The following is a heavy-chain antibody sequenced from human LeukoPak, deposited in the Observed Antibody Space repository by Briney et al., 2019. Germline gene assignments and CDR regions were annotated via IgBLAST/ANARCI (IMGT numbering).Heavy chain of an antibody. J-gene: IGHJ4*02. D-gene: IGHD2-8*01. Sequence: GASVKVSCKASGYTFTSYYMHWVRQAPGQGLEWMGIINPSGGSTSYAQKFQGRVTMTRDMSTSTVYMELSSLRSEDTAVYYCARDLSCTNGVCYFFDYWGQGTLVTVSS. CDR3: ARDLSCTNGVCYFFDY. CDR1: GYTFTSYY. CDR2: INPSGGST. V-gene: IGHV1-46*01.